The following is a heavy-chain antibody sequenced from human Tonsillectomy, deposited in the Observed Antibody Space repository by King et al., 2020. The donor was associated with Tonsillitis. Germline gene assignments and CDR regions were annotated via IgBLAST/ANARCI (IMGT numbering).Heavy chain of an antibody. V-gene: IGHV3-33*08. CDR2: IWYDGRNK. Sequence: VQLVESGGGVGQPGRSLRLSCAASGFSFSSYGRHWVRQAPGKGREWGAIIWYDGRNKYYGDSVKGRFTISRDNCKNTLYLQMNSLRAEDTAVYYCARPSTVVTRGFNAFDIWGQGTVVTVSS. J-gene: IGHJ3*02. CDR3: ARPSTVVTRGFNAFDI. CDR1: GFSFSSYG. D-gene: IGHD4-23*01.